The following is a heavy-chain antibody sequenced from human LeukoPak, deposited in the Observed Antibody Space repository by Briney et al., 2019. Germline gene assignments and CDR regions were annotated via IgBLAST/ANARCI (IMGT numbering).Heavy chain of an antibody. D-gene: IGHD7-27*01. Sequence: SETLSLTCAVYGGSFSGYYWSWIRQPPGKGLEWIGEINHSGSTNYNPSLRSRVTISVDTSKNQFSLKLSSVTAADTAVYYCARGPYWGYWGQGTLVTVSS. CDR1: GGSFSGYY. CDR3: ARGPYWGY. V-gene: IGHV4-34*01. J-gene: IGHJ4*02. CDR2: INHSGST.